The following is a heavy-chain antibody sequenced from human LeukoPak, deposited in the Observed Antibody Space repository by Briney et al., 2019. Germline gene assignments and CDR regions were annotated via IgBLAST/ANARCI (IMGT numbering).Heavy chain of an antibody. CDR3: ARATYYDFWSGYPTQYYFDY. V-gene: IGHV4-59*12. D-gene: IGHD3-3*01. J-gene: IGHJ4*02. Sequence: SETLSLTCTVSGGSISSYYWSWIRQPPGKGLEWIGYIYYSGSTNYNPSLKSRVTISVDTSKNQFSLKLSSVTAADTAVYYCARATYYDFWSGYPTQYYFDYWGQGTLVTVSS. CDR2: IYYSGST. CDR1: GGSISSYY.